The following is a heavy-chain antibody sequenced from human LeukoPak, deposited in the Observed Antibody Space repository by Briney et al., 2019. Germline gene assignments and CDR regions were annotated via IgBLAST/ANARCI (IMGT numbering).Heavy chain of an antibody. D-gene: IGHD4-11*01. CDR1: GYGFTTYW. CDR2: IYPLDSDI. Sequence: GESLKISCKGSGYGFTTYWIGWVRQMPGKGLEWMGIIYPLDSDIRYSPSFQGQVTISAAKSITTAYLQWSSLQASDTAMYYCATPLTTPGGFDYWGQGTLVTVSS. J-gene: IGHJ4*02. V-gene: IGHV5-51*01. CDR3: ATPLTTPGGFDY.